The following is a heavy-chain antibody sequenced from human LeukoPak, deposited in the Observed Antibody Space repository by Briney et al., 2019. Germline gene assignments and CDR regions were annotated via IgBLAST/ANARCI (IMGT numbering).Heavy chain of an antibody. V-gene: IGHV3-33*06. CDR1: GFTFSHYA. CDR3: AKEGDYCSSSGCHKRGIDY. D-gene: IGHD2-2*01. Sequence: GGSLRLSCAASGFTFSHYAMHWVRQAPGKGLEWVAVIWYDGSHDTYTDSVKGRFTVSRDNFKNALHLQMNSLRVEDTAVYYCAKEGDYCSSSGCHKRGIDYWGQGTLVTVSS. J-gene: IGHJ4*02. CDR2: IWYDGSHD.